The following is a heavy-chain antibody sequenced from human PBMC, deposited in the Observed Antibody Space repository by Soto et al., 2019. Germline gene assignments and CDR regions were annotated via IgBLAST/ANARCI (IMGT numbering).Heavy chain of an antibody. CDR3: AVGNSTTYNWFDP. D-gene: IGHD1-7*01. J-gene: IGHJ5*02. Sequence: SVKVSCKASGGTFSNSAIYWVRQAPGQGLVWMGGFNPIFGAPYYAQTFQGRVTITADESTGAVYMDLSSLRSEDTAVYYCAVGNSTTYNWFDPWGQGTLGTVSS. CDR1: GGTFSNSA. V-gene: IGHV1-69*13. CDR2: FNPIFGAP.